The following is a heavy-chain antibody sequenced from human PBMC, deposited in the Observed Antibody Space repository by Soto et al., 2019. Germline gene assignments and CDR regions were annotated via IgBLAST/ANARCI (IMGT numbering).Heavy chain of an antibody. V-gene: IGHV3-30*18. J-gene: IGHJ4*02. CDR2: ISYDGSNK. CDR3: AKGSYGLDY. D-gene: IGHD5-18*01. CDR1: GFTFSSYG. Sequence: QAQLVESGGGVVQPGRSLRLSCAASGFTFSSYGMHWVRQAPGKGLEWVAVISYDGSNKYYADSVKGRFTISRDNSKNTLYLQMNSLRAEDTAVYYCAKGSYGLDYWGQGTLVTVSS.